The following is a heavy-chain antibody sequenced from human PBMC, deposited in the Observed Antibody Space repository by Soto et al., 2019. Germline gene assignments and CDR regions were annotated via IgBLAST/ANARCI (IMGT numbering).Heavy chain of an antibody. CDR1: GGSFSGYY. CDR2: INHSGST. J-gene: IGHJ4*02. Sequence: QVQLQQWGAGLLKPSETLSLTCAVYGGSFSGYYWSWIRQPPGKGLEWIGEINHSGSTKYNPSLKSRVTISVDTSRSQFSLKLSSVTAADTAVYYCARRYSSGWYHFDYWGQGTLVTVSS. D-gene: IGHD6-19*01. V-gene: IGHV4-34*01. CDR3: ARRYSSGWYHFDY.